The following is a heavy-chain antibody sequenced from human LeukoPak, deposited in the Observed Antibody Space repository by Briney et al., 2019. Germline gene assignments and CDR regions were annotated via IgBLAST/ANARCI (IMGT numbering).Heavy chain of an antibody. D-gene: IGHD5-24*01. CDR2: IYYSGST. CDR3: ARHQGEMATIPFDY. Sequence: PSETLSLTCTVSGGSISSYYWSWIRQPPGKGLEWIGYIYYSGSTNYNPSLKSRVTISVDTSKNQFSLKLSSVTAADTAVYYCARHQGEMATIPFDYWAQETLVTVSS. V-gene: IGHV4-59*08. CDR1: GGSISSYY. J-gene: IGHJ4*02.